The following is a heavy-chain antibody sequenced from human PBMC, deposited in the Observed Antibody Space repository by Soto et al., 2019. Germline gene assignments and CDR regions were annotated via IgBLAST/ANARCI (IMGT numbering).Heavy chain of an antibody. CDR2: ISSSSSYI. CDR3: ARAGKLVVPAAMRDYYYMDV. Sequence: GGSLRLSCAASGFTFSSYSMNWVRQAPGKGLEWVSSISSSSSYIYYADSVKGRFTISRDNAKNSLYLQMNSLRAEDTAVYYCARAGKLVVPAAMRDYYYMDVWGKGTTVTVSS. D-gene: IGHD2-2*01. CDR1: GFTFSSYS. V-gene: IGHV3-21*01. J-gene: IGHJ6*03.